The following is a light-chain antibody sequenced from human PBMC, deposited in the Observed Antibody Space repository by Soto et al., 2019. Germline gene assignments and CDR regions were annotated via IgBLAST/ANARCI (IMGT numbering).Light chain of an antibody. V-gene: IGLV2-14*01. CDR3: SSYTSSSTYV. J-gene: IGLJ1*01. CDR2: DVS. Sequence: ALTQPASVSGSPGQSITISCTGTSSDVGGYNYVSWYQQHPGKAPKLIIYDVSNRPSGVSNRFSGSKSGNTASLTISGLQAEDETDYYCSSYTSSSTYVFGTGTKLTVL. CDR1: SSDVGGYNY.